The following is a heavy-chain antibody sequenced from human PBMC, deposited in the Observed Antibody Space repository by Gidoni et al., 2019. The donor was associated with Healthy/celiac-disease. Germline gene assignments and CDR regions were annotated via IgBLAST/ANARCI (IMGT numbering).Heavy chain of an antibody. CDR3: VREGFPHQWLLKYYFDY. CDR1: GFTFSSYS. Sequence: EVQLVESGGGLVKPGGSLRLSCAASGFTFSSYSMNWVRQAPGKGLEWVSSISSSSSYIYYADSVKGRFTISRDNAKNSLYLQMNSLRAEDTAVYYCVREGFPHQWLLKYYFDYWGQGTLVTVSS. V-gene: IGHV3-21*01. CDR2: ISSSSSYI. D-gene: IGHD3-22*01. J-gene: IGHJ4*02.